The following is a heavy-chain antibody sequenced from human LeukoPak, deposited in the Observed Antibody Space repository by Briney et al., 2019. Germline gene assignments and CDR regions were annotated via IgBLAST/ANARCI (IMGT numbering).Heavy chain of an antibody. V-gene: IGHV4-30-4*08. CDR3: ARRSHSGYSYGYYCYYMDV. Sequence: SETLSLTCTVSGGSISSGDYYWSWIRQPPGKGLEWIGYIYYSGSTYYNPSLKSRATISVDTSKNQFSLKLSSVTAADTAVYYCARRSHSGYSYGYYCYYMDVWGKGTTVTVSS. D-gene: IGHD5-18*01. J-gene: IGHJ6*03. CDR1: GGSISSGDYY. CDR2: IYYSGST.